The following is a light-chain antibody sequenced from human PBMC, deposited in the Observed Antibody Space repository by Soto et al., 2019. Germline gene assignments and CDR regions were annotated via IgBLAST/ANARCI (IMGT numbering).Light chain of an antibody. CDR2: EAS. V-gene: IGKV1-39*01. CDR3: QQSYNTPPYT. Sequence: DIPMTQSPSPLSASVGDRVDITCRTSQSVSSYLNWYQAKPGKAPKLLIYEASTLESGVPSRFSGSASGTDFTLTISSLQHEDSATYYCQQSYNTPPYTFGHGTSV. CDR1: QSVSSY. J-gene: IGKJ3*01.